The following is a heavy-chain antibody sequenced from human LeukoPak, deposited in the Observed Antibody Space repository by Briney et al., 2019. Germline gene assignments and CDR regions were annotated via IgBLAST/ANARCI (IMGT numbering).Heavy chain of an antibody. CDR1: GFTFSGSA. CDR2: IRSKANSYAT. CDR3: TRNTFFGVVIPPYYMDV. V-gene: IGHV3-73*01. J-gene: IGHJ6*03. Sequence: PGGSLRLSCAASGFTFSGSAMHWVRQASGKGLEWVGRIRSKANSYATAYAASVKGRFTISRDDSKNTAYLQMNSLKTEDTAVYYCTRNTFFGVVIPPYYMDVWGKGTTVTVSS. D-gene: IGHD3-3*01.